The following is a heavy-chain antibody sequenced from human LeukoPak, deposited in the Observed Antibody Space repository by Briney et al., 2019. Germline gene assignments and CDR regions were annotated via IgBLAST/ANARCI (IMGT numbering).Heavy chain of an antibody. CDR3: AKDGSSGYYYGMDV. V-gene: IGHV3-74*01. J-gene: IGHJ6*02. CDR2: INSDGSWT. CDR1: GNYW. Sequence: PGGSLRLSCAASGNYWMHWVRQAPGKGLVWVSHINSDGSWTSYADSVKGRFTISRDNSKNTLYLQMNSLRAEDTAVYYCAKDGSSGYYYGMDVWGQGTTVTVSS.